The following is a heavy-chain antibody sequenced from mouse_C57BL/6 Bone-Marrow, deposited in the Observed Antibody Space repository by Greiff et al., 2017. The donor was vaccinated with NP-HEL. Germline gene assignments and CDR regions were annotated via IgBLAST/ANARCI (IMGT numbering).Heavy chain of an antibody. CDR1: GYSITSYY. CDR3: ARWTDYFDD. V-gene: IGHV3-8*01. J-gene: IGHJ2*01. Sequence: DVQLQESGPGLAKPSPTLSLTCSVTGYSITSYYWNWIRKFPGNKLEYIGYISYSGSTYYNPSLKSRISITRDTSKNQYYLQLNSVTTEDTATDYCARWTDYFDDWGQGTTLTVSS. CDR2: ISYSGST.